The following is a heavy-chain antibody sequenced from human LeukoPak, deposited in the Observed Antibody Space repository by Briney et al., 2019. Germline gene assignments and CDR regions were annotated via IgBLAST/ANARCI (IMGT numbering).Heavy chain of an antibody. Sequence: PGGSLRLSCAASGFTFSSYSMNWVRQAPGKGLEWVSSISSSSSYIYYADSVKGRFTISRDNAKNSLYLQMNSLRAEDTAAYYCARGRGIAASYFDYWGQGTLVTVSS. CDR1: GFTFSSYS. J-gene: IGHJ4*02. CDR3: ARGRGIAASYFDY. V-gene: IGHV3-21*01. D-gene: IGHD6-13*01. CDR2: ISSSSSYI.